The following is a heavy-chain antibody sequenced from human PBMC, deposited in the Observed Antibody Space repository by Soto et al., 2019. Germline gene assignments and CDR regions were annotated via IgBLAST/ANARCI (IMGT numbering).Heavy chain of an antibody. Sequence: RGSLRLSGAGSGWPFSHAWMNWVRQAPGKGLEWVGRIKSKTDGGTTDYAAPVKGRFTISRDDSKNTLYLQMNSLKTEDTAVYYCTTEFLWFGEFLDFDYWGQGTLVTVSS. V-gene: IGHV3-15*07. CDR3: TTEFLWFGEFLDFDY. J-gene: IGHJ4*02. CDR2: IKSKTDGGTT. D-gene: IGHD3-10*01. CDR1: GWPFSHAW.